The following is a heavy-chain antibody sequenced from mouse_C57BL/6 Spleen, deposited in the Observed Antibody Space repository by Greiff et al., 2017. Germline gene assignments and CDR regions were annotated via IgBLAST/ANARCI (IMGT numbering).Heavy chain of an antibody. D-gene: IGHD5-1*01. CDR3: ARYRYFGY. CDR1: GYTFTSYW. Sequence: QVQLQQPGAELVKPGASVKLSCKASGYTFTSYWMQWVKQRPGQGLEWIGEIDPSDSYTNYNQKFKGKATLTVDTSSSTAYMQLSSLTSEDSAVYYCARYRYFGYWGQGTTLTVSS. J-gene: IGHJ2*01. V-gene: IGHV1-50*01. CDR2: IDPSDSYT.